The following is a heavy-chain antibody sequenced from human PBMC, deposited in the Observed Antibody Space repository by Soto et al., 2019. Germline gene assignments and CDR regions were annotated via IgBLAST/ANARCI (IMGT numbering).Heavy chain of an antibody. CDR2: IYYSGST. CDR1: GGSISSGDYY. D-gene: IGHD3-22*01. Sequence: SETLSLTCTVSGGSISSGDYYWSWIRQPPGKGLEWIGYIYYSGSTSYNPSLRSRVTISVDTSKNQFSLKLSSVTAADTAVYYCASQPYYDSSGYYVVYWGQGTLVTVSS. V-gene: IGHV4-30-4*01. J-gene: IGHJ4*02. CDR3: ASQPYYDSSGYYVVY.